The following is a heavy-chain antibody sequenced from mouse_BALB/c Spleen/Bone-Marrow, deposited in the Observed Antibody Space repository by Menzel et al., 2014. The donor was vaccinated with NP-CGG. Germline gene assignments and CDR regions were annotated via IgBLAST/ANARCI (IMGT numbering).Heavy chain of an antibody. CDR3: AVYYYGRSSFAY. CDR2: IDPASVNT. Sequence: EVMLVESGAELVKPGASVKLSCTASDFNIKDAYMHWVKQRPEQGLEWIGRIDPASVNTKYDTKFQGKATITADTSSNTAYLLLSSLTSEDTAVYYCAVYYYGRSSFAYWGQGTLVTVSA. D-gene: IGHD1-1*01. CDR1: DFNIKDAY. V-gene: IGHV14-3*02. J-gene: IGHJ3*01.